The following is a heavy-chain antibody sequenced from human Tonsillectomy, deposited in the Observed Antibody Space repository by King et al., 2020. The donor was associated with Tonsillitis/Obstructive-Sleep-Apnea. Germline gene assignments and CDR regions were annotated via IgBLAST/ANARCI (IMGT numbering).Heavy chain of an antibody. CDR3: AKEVAVGGLARYGMDV. D-gene: IGHD6-19*01. Sequence: VQLVESGGGLVQTGGSLRLSCAASGFTFSSNAMSWVRQAPGKGLEWVSAISDSGGSTYYADSVKGRFTISRDDSKNTLYLQMNSLRAEDTAVYYCAKEVAVGGLARYGMDVWGQGTTVTVSS. V-gene: IGHV3-23*04. CDR1: GFTFSSNA. J-gene: IGHJ6*02. CDR2: ISDSGGST.